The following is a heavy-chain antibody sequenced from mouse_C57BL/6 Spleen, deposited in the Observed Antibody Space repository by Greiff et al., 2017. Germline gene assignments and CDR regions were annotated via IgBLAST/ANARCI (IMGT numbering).Heavy chain of an antibody. J-gene: IGHJ2*01. CDR2: IDPSDSYT. Sequence: QVQLQQPGAELVKPGASVKLSCKASGYTFTSYWMQWVKQRPGQGLEWIGEIDPSDSYTNYNQKFKGKATLTVDTSSSTAYMQLSSLTSEDSAVYYCARYSNPGFDYWGQGTTLTVSS. D-gene: IGHD2-5*01. CDR1: GYTFTSYW. V-gene: IGHV1-50*01. CDR3: ARYSNPGFDY.